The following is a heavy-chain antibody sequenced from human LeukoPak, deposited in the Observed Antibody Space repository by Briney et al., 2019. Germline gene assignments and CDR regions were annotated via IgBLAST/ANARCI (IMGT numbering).Heavy chain of an antibody. Sequence: ASVKVSCKASGYTFTSYGISWVRQAPGQGLEWMGWVSAYNGNTNCAQKLQGRVTMTTDTSTNTAYMEVRSLRSDDTAVYYCARDAGGRSGLVDYWGQGTLVTVSS. CDR2: VSAYNGNT. V-gene: IGHV1-18*01. CDR1: GYTFTSYG. D-gene: IGHD3-3*01. CDR3: ARDAGGRSGLVDY. J-gene: IGHJ4*02.